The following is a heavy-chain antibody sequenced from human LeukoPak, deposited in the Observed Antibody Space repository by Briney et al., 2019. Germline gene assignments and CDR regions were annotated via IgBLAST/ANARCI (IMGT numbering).Heavy chain of an antibody. CDR3: ARLGDSSLSLYYFDY. D-gene: IGHD6-13*01. Sequence: KTSQTLSLTCTVSGGSISSYYWSWIRQPPGKGLEWIGYFHYSGSTNYNPSLTRQSTISVENSKNHCPLEPSPLTAADTAVYYCARLGDSSLSLYYFDYGGQGTWVTVSS. CDR2: FHYSGST. V-gene: IGHV4-59*08. CDR1: GGSISSYY. J-gene: IGHJ4*02.